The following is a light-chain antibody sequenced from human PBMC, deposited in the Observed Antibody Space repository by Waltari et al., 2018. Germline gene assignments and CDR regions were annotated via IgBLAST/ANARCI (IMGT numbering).Light chain of an antibody. V-gene: IGLV4-69*01. CDR3: QTWGTGIRV. CDR1: SVHSNYA. CDR2: LNSDGTH. J-gene: IGLJ3*02. Sequence: QLVLTQSPSASASLGASVKLTCTLSSVHSNYAIAWHQQQPEKGPRYLMKLNSDGTHNKGDGSPDRFSCSSSGVEPYRTISSLQSEDEADYYCQTWGTGIRVFGGGTKLTVL.